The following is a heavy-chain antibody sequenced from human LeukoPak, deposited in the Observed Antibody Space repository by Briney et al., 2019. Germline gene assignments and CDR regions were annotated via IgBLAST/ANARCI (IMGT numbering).Heavy chain of an antibody. CDR1: GFTFGDYA. J-gene: IGHJ4*02. D-gene: IGHD5-18*01. Sequence: GGSLRLSCTASGFTFGDYAMSWFRQAPGKGLEWVSAISGSGGSTYYADSVKGRFTISRDNSKNTLYLQMNSLRAEDTAVYYCARVDTAMVPPYWGQGTLVTVSS. V-gene: IGHV3-23*01. CDR3: ARVDTAMVPPY. CDR2: ISGSGGST.